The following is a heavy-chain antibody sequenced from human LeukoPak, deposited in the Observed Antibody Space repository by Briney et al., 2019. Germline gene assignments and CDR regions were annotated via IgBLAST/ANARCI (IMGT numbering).Heavy chain of an antibody. CDR3: AKDQSAGYYDSSGYWGYFDY. CDR2: ISYDGSDK. D-gene: IGHD3-22*01. V-gene: IGHV3-30*18. J-gene: IGHJ4*02. Sequence: RRSLRLSCAASEFIFSNYGMHWVRQAPGKGLEWVAVISYDGSDKYYVDSVKGRFTISRDNSKNTLYLQMNGLRAEDTAVYYCAKDQSAGYYDSSGYWGYFDYWGQGTLVTVSS. CDR1: EFIFSNYG.